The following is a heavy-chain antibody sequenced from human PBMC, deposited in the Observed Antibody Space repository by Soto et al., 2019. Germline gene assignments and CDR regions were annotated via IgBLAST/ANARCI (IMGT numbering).Heavy chain of an antibody. CDR2: INSDGSST. J-gene: IGHJ6*03. CDR1: GFTFSSYW. CDR3: ARSSRYFDWLLFRREYYMDV. D-gene: IGHD3-9*01. Sequence: GGSLRLSCAASGFTFSSYWMHWVRQAPGKGLVWVSRINSDGSSTSYADSVKGRFTISRDNAKNTLYLQMNSLRAEDTAVYYCARSSRYFDWLLFRREYYMDVWGKGTTVTVSS. V-gene: IGHV3-74*01.